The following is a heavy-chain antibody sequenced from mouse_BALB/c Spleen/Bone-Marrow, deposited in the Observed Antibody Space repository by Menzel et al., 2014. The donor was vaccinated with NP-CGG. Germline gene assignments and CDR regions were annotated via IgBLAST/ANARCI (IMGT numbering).Heavy chain of an antibody. CDR1: SFNIKDTY. CDR2: IDPANGNT. J-gene: IGHJ3*01. D-gene: IGHD1-1*01. V-gene: IGHV14-3*02. CDR3: ARDYGRTAWFAY. Sequence: VQLQQSGAELVKPGASVKLSYTASSFNIKDTYIHWVKQRPEQGLEWIGGIDPANGNTKYDPKFQGKATITADTSSNTAYLQLSSLTSEDTAVYYCARDYGRTAWFAYWGQGTLVTVSA.